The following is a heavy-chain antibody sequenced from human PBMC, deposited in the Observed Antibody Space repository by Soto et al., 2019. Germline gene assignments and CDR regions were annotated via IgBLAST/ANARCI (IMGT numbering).Heavy chain of an antibody. V-gene: IGHV1-69*13. CDR3: ARSDLKGGDYYDSSGYYPY. CDR1: GGTFSSYA. D-gene: IGHD3-22*01. Sequence: SVKVSCKASGGTFSSYAISWVRQAPGQGLEWMGGIIPIFGTANYAQKFQGRVTITADESTSTAYMELSSLRSEDTAVYYCARSDLKGGDYYDSSGYYPYWGQGTLVTVSS. CDR2: IIPIFGTA. J-gene: IGHJ4*02.